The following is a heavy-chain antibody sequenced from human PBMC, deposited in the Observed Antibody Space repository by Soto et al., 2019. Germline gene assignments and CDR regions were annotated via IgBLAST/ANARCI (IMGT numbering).Heavy chain of an antibody. D-gene: IGHD6-13*01. Sequence: PSETLSLTCTVSGGPISSYYWSWIRQPAGKGLEWIGRIYTSGSTNYNPSLKSRVTMSVDTSKNQFSLKLSSVTAADTAVYYCARDRWHGSSYYYFDYWGQGTLVTVSS. J-gene: IGHJ4*02. V-gene: IGHV4-4*07. CDR1: GGPISSYY. CDR2: IYTSGST. CDR3: ARDRWHGSSYYYFDY.